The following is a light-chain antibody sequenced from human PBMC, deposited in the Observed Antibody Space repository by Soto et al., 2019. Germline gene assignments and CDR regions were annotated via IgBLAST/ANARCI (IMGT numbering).Light chain of an antibody. Sequence: QSALTQPPSASGSPGQSVTISCTGTSSDVGNYNYVSWYQQYPGKAPKLMIYEVTKRPSGVPDRFSGSKSGNTASLTVSGLQAEDEADYYCSSYTSSSTLYVVFGGGTKLTVL. V-gene: IGLV2-8*01. CDR3: SSYTSSSTLYVV. CDR1: SSDVGNYNY. CDR2: EVT. J-gene: IGLJ2*01.